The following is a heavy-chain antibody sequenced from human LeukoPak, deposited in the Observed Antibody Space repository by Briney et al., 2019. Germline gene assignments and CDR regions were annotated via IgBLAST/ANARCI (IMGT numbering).Heavy chain of an antibody. D-gene: IGHD2/OR15-2a*01. CDR2: IRADGGRT. CDR1: GFTFGDYA. J-gene: IGHJ6*02. Sequence: GGSLRLSCAASGFTFGDYATHWVRQAPGKGLEWVSLIRADGGRTYYADSVNGRFTISRDNSKNSLYLQMNSLRTDDTALYYCATWAFYHGLDVWGQGSTVTVSS. V-gene: IGHV3-43*02. CDR3: ATWAFYHGLDV.